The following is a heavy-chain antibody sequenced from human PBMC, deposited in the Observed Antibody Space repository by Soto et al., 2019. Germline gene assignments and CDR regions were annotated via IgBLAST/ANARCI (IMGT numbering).Heavy chain of an antibody. D-gene: IGHD2-15*01. CDR3: ARVPRIRYCSGGSCPIGY. CDR2: MNPNSGNT. Sequence: XSVKVSCHPSVYTFTSYDIHLVRQATGQGLEWMGWMNPNSGNTGYAQKFQGRVTMTRNTSISTAYMELSSLRYEDTAVYYCARVPRIRYCSGGSCPIGYWGQGTLVTVSS. CDR1: VYTFTSYD. J-gene: IGHJ4*02. V-gene: IGHV1-8*01.